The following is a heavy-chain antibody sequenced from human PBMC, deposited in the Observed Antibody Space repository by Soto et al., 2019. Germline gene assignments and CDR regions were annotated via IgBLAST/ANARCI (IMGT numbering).Heavy chain of an antibody. D-gene: IGHD4-17*01. Sequence: QVQLVESGGGVVQPGRSLRLFCAASGFTFSSYGMHWVRQAPGKGLEWVAVISYDGNNKYYADSVKGRFTISRDNFKNTLYLQMDSLRAEDTAMYYCAKDHLETTVTTPSYWGQGTLVTVSS. CDR3: AKDHLETTVTTPSY. CDR2: ISYDGNNK. V-gene: IGHV3-30*18. J-gene: IGHJ4*02. CDR1: GFTFSSYG.